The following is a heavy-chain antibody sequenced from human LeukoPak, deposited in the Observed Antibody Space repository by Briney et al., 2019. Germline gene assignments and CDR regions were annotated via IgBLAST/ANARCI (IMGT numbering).Heavy chain of an antibody. D-gene: IGHD3-22*01. CDR1: GFTFSSYG. CDR2: ITYDGSNK. J-gene: IGHJ3*02. Sequence: PGRSLRLSCAASGFTFSSYGMHWVRQAPGKGLEWVAVITYDGSNKYYADSVKGRFTISRDNSKNTLYLQMNSLRAEDTAVYYCAKDLGTMIVVAFDIWGQGTMVTVSS. CDR3: AKDLGTMIVVAFDI. V-gene: IGHV3-30*18.